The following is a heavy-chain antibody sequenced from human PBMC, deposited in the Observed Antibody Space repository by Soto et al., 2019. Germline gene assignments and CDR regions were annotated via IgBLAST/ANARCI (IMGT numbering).Heavy chain of an antibody. V-gene: IGHV1-69*12. CDR2: IIPIFGTA. J-gene: IGHJ6*02. CDR3: ARAHQHRGYSYGWMDV. D-gene: IGHD5-18*01. CDR1: GGTFSSYA. Sequence: QVQLVQSGAEVKKPGSSVKVSCKASGGTFSSYAISWVRQAPGQGLEWMGGIIPIFGTANYAQKFQGRVTITADESTRTAYMELSNLRSEDTAVYYCARAHQHRGYSYGWMDVWGQGTTVTVSS.